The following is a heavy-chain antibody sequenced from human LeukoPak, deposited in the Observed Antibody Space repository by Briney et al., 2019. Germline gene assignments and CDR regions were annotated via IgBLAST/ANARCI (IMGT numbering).Heavy chain of an antibody. V-gene: IGHV3-30*02. CDR3: ARVRLGETRGWYIFDD. CDR1: GFTFRDYG. CDR2: IRKDAGKT. D-gene: IGHD3-16*01. J-gene: IGHJ4*02. Sequence: GGSLRLSCKASGFTFRDYGFHWVRQAPGKGLEWMALIRKDAGKTYYADSVKGRFSISRDISKNTLYLQMNSLRTEDTAVYYCARVRLGETRGWYIFDDWGQGTLVTVSS.